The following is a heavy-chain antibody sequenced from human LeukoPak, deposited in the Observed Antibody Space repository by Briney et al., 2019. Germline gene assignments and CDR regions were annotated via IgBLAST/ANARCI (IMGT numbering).Heavy chain of an antibody. Sequence: ASVKVSCKASGYTFTSYGISWVRQAPGQGLEWMGWISAYNGNTNYAQKLQGRVTMTTDTSTSTAYMELRSLRSDDTAVYYCAAGKTLVGATDAFDIWGQGTMVTVSS. D-gene: IGHD1-26*01. CDR3: AAGKTLVGATDAFDI. V-gene: IGHV1-18*01. CDR1: GYTFTSYG. J-gene: IGHJ3*02. CDR2: ISAYNGNT.